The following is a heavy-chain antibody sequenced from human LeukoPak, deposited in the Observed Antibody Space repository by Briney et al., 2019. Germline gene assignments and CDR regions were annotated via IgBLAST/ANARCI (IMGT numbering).Heavy chain of an antibody. J-gene: IGHJ6*02. V-gene: IGHV3-43*01. Sequence: GGSLRLSCAASGFTFDDYTMHWVRQAPGKGLEWVSLISWDGGSTYYADSVKGRFTISGDNSKNSLYLQMNSLRTEDTALYYCAKDGYCSGGSCYSRYYYYGMDVWGQGTTVTVSS. CDR2: ISWDGGST. D-gene: IGHD2-15*01. CDR1: GFTFDDYT. CDR3: AKDGYCSGGSCYSRYYYYGMDV.